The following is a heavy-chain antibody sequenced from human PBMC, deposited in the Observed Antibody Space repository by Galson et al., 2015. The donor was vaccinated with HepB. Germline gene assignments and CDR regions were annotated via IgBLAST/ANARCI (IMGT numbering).Heavy chain of an antibody. CDR3: AKDRSRDYYGSGSYYSLYSYGMDV. Sequence: SLRLSCAASGFTVSNYAMSWVRQAPGKGLEWVAGISGSGSSTYYADSVEGRFPIPRDNSKRTLYLQMNSLRGEDTAVYYCAKDRSRDYYGSGSYYSLYSYGMDVWGQGTTVTVSS. CDR1: GFTVSNYA. V-gene: IGHV3-23*01. CDR2: ISGSGSST. D-gene: IGHD3-10*01. J-gene: IGHJ6*02.